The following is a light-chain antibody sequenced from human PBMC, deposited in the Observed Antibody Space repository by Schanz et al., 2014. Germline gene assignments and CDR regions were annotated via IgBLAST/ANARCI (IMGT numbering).Light chain of an antibody. CDR3: QQYGNSPFT. CDR1: QSVYNY. CDR2: DAS. Sequence: EIVLTQSPGTLSLSPGDGATLSCRASQSVYNYLAWYQQRPGQAPRLLIYDASKRAPGIPARFSGSGSGTDFTLTISGLEPEDFAVYYCQQYGNSPFTFGPGTKVDIK. V-gene: IGKV3-20*01. J-gene: IGKJ3*01.